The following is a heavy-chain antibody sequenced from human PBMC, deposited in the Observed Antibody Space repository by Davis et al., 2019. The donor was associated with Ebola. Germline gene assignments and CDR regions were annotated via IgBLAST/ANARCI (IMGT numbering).Heavy chain of an antibody. J-gene: IGHJ5*02. CDR1: GYTFTSYD. V-gene: IGHV1-8*01. CDR2: MNPNSGNT. D-gene: IGHD3-16*02. Sequence: ASVKVSCKAFGYTFTSYDINWVRQATGQGLEWMGWMNPNSGNTGYAQKFQGRVTMTRNTSISTAYMELSSLRSEDTAVYYCARTKSIWGSYHWFDPWGQGTLVTVSS. CDR3: ARTKSIWGSYHWFDP.